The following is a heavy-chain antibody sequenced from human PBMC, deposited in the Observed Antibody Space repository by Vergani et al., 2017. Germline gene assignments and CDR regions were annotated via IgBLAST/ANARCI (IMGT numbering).Heavy chain of an antibody. J-gene: IGHJ5*02. CDR3: ARCFRDEGMIYGGTVENWFDP. CDR2: IYYSENK. V-gene: IGHV4-39*01. Sequence: QLQLRESGSGLLKPSQTLSLTCTVSGGSITYGAFYWGWIRQSPGKGLEWIGSIYYSENKFYNPSLESRVTLSIDMTKNQFSLKLKSVTAADTAVYYCARCFRDEGMIYGGTVENWFDPWGQGTLVTVSS. D-gene: IGHD3-22*01. CDR1: GGSITYGAFY.